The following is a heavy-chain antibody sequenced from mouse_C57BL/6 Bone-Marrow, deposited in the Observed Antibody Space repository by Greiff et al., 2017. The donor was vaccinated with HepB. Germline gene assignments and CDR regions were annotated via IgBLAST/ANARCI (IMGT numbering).Heavy chain of an antibody. V-gene: IGHV1-19*01. CDR3: AREGYYGSNWYFDV. Sequence: VQLQQSGPVLVKPGASVKMSCKASGYTFTDYYMNWVKQSHGKSLEWIGVINPYNGGTSYNQKFKGKATLTVDKSSSTAYMELNSLTSEDSAVYYCAREGYYGSNWYFDVWGTGTTVTVSS. J-gene: IGHJ1*03. D-gene: IGHD1-1*01. CDR2: INPYNGGT. CDR1: GYTFTDYY.